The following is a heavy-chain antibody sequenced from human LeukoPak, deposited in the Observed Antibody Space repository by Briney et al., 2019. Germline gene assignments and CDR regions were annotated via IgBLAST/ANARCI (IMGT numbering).Heavy chain of an antibody. CDR1: GVTLSSYW. V-gene: IGHV3-7*01. Sequence: PGGSLRLSGAASGVTLSSYWMSWVRQAPGKGLEWVANIKYDGSEKDYVDSVKGRFTISRDNAKNSLYLQMNSLRAEDTAVYYCARDIAPAGLFFDYWGQGTLVTISS. CDR3: ARDIAPAGLFFDY. CDR2: IKYDGSEK. J-gene: IGHJ4*02. D-gene: IGHD6-13*01.